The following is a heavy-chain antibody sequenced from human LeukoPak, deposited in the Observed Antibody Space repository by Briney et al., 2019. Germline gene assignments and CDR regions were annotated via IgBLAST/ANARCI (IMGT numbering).Heavy chain of an antibody. J-gene: IGHJ4*02. CDR1: GFKFSNYG. D-gene: IGHD1-1*01. V-gene: IGHV3-30*02. CDR3: AKATGNLGN. Sequence: GGSLRLSCAASGFKFSNYGIHWVRQAPGKGLEWVAFIRYDGSNKYYADSVKGRFTISRDNSKNTLYVQMNSLTAEDTAIYYCAKATGNLGNWGQGTLVTVSS. CDR2: IRYDGSNK.